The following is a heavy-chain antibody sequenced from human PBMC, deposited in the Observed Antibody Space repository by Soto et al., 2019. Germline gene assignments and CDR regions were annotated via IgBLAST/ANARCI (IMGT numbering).Heavy chain of an antibody. D-gene: IGHD3-9*01. CDR3: SRDDSDWFFN. J-gene: IGHJ4*02. Sequence: GGSLRLSCAASGFTFSTYAMSWVRQAPGKGLEWVSGISASGGSTYYTNSMKGRFTISRDNSKNTLYLQVNSLRAEDTAVYYCSRDDSDWFFNWGRGTLVTVSS. CDR2: ISASGGST. CDR1: GFTFSTYA. V-gene: IGHV3-23*01.